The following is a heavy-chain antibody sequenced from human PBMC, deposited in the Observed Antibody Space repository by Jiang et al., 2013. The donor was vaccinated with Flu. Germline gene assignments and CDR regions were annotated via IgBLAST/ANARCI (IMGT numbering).Heavy chain of an antibody. CDR3: ARGDSSYGWDV. Sequence: GAEVKKPGASVKVSCKASGYTFTSYYLHWVRQAPGQGLEWMGIINPSGGRTSCAQIFQGRVTMTRDTSTTTIYMELSSLTSEDTAVYYCARGDSSYGWDVWGQGTTVTVSS. D-gene: IGHD3-16*01. CDR1: GYTFTSYY. J-gene: IGHJ6*02. V-gene: IGHV1-46*01. CDR2: INPSGGRT.